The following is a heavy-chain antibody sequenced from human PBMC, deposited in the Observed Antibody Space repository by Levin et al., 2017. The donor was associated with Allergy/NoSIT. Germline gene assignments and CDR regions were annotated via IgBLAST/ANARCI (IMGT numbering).Heavy chain of an antibody. CDR3: VREVGGLSPIDY. J-gene: IGHJ4*02. CDR2: ISAGGFNT. CDR1: GLPFSNYA. D-gene: IGHD4/OR15-4a*01. Sequence: GGSLRLSCAASGLPFSNYAMGWVRQAPGKGLEWVSTISAGGFNTHYADSLKGRLTISRADSESTLFLQLNSLRVEDTAIYYCVREVGGLSPIDYWGRGTLVTVSS. V-gene: IGHV3-23*01.